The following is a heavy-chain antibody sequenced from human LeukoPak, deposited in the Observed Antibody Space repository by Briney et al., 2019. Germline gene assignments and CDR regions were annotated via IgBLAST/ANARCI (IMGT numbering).Heavy chain of an antibody. CDR2: INPSGGST. J-gene: IGHJ4*02. CDR1: GYTFTSYY. Sequence: ASVKVSCKASGYTFTSYYMHWVRHAPGQGLEWMGIINPSGGSTSYAQKFQGRVTMTRDTSTTTVYMELGSRRSEDTAVYYCARDMGSSADYWGQGTLVTVSS. D-gene: IGHD6-6*01. V-gene: IGHV1-46*01. CDR3: ARDMGSSADY.